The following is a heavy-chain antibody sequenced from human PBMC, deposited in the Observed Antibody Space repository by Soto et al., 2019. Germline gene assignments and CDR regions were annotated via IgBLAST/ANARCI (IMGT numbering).Heavy chain of an antibody. V-gene: IGHV3-48*01. D-gene: IGHD4-17*01. Sequence: GGSMRLSCAASGFTFSSYSMNCVRQATGKGLEWVSYISSSSSTIYYADSVKGRFTISRDNAKNSLYLQMNSLRAEDTAVYYRARDRTVTLDYWGEGTLVTVSS. CDR1: GFTFSSYS. J-gene: IGHJ4*02. CDR2: ISSSSSTI. CDR3: ARDRTVTLDY.